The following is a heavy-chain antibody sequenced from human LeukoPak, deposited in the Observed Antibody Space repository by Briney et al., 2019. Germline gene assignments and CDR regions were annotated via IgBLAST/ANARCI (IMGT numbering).Heavy chain of an antibody. CDR1: GGSISSYY. CDR2: IYHSGST. J-gene: IGHJ4*02. V-gene: IGHV4-59*01. CDR3: ARGGRDGYNYVDY. D-gene: IGHD5-24*01. Sequence: SETLSLTCTVSGGSISSYYWSWIRQPPGKGLEWIGYIYHSGSTNYNPSLKSRVTISVDTSKNQFSLKLSSVTAADTAVYYCARGGRDGYNYVDYWGQGTLVTVSS.